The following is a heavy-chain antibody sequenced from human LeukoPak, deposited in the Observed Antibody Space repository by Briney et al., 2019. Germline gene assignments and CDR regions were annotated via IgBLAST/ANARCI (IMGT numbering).Heavy chain of an antibody. D-gene: IGHD3-22*01. V-gene: IGHV1-46*01. CDR3: ARDKYYYDSSGYYPVLDYYYGMDV. CDR1: GYTFTSYY. Sequence: ASMKVSCKASGYTFTSYYMHWVRQAPGQGLEWMGIINPSGGSTSYAQKFQGRVTMTRDTSTSTVYMELSSLRSEDTAVYYCARDKYYYDSSGYYPVLDYYYGMDVWGQGTTVTVSS. J-gene: IGHJ6*02. CDR2: INPSGGST.